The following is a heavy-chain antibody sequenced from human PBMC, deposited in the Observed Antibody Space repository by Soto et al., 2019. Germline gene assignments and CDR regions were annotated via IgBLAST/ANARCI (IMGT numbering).Heavy chain of an antibody. CDR1: GGSISSSSYY. J-gene: IGHJ4*02. Sequence: SETLSLTCTVSGGSISSSSYYWGWIRQPPGKGLEWIGSIYYSGSTYYNPSLKSRVTISVDTSKNQFSLKLSSVTAADTAVYYCARQTGSSWYYHFDYWGQGTPVTAPQ. CDR3: ARQTGSSWYYHFDY. CDR2: IYYSGST. D-gene: IGHD6-13*01. V-gene: IGHV4-39*01.